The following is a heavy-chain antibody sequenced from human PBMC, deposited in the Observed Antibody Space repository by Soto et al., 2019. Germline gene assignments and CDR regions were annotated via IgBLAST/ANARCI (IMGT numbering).Heavy chain of an antibody. Sequence: SETLSLTCTVSCFPVSSTFWSWFRQSPGKVLEWIGYVYNSGNTIYSPSLKSRVTISVDPSKNQFSLRLRSVTAADTAVYYCARITYNSASFDYWGQGKLVTVSS. J-gene: IGHJ4*02. CDR3: ARITYNSASFDY. CDR2: VYNSGNT. V-gene: IGHV4-59*02. D-gene: IGHD6-19*01. CDR1: CFPVSSTF.